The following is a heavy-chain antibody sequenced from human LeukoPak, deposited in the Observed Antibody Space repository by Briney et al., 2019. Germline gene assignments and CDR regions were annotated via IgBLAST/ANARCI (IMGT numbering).Heavy chain of an antibody. CDR1: GFTFSSYS. Sequence: GGSLRLSCAASGFTFSSYSMNWVRQAPGKGLEWVSSISSSSSYIYYADSVKGRFTISRDNAKNSLYLQMNSLRVEDTAVYYCARKYYYASGKMGEENYFDYWGQGTLVTVSS. D-gene: IGHD3-10*01. CDR2: ISSSSSYI. J-gene: IGHJ4*02. V-gene: IGHV3-21*01. CDR3: ARKYYYASGKMGEENYFDY.